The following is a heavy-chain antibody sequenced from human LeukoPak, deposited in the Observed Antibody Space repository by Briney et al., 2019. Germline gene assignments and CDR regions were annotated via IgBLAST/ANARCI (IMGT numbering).Heavy chain of an antibody. CDR1: GFSFTDYP. CDR2: IRTTAEGAKYA. J-gene: IGHJ4*02. CDR3: ATDQRYAFDY. Sequence: PGGSLSLSCATSGFSFTDYPVNWVRQAPGKGLEWISNIRTTAEGAKYAYYADSVKGRVTISRDDGKNTLYLHMNSLRDDDTAVYYCATDQRYAFDYWGQGILVTVSS. D-gene: IGHD3-9*01. V-gene: IGHV3-48*02.